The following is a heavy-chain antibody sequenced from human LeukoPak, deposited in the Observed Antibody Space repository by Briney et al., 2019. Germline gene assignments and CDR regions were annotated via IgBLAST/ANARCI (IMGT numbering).Heavy chain of an antibody. V-gene: IGHV3-53*01. Sequence: GGSLRLSCAASGFTVSGNYMSWVRRAPGKGLEWVSVIYSGGITFYADSVKGRFTISRDNSMNTLSLQMNSLRAEDTAVYYFAGSTNGYNLLHHWGQGTLVTVSS. CDR2: IYSGGIT. D-gene: IGHD5-24*01. J-gene: IGHJ1*01. CDR1: GFTVSGNY. CDR3: AGSTNGYNLLHH.